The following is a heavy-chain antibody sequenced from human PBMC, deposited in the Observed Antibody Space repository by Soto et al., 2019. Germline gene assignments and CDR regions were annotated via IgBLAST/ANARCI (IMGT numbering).Heavy chain of an antibody. CDR2: IIPSFGTA. V-gene: IGHV1-69*06. J-gene: IGHJ2*01. D-gene: IGHD3-22*01. CDR3: ASTKYDSSAYYYWYLGL. Sequence: QVELVQSGAEVKKPGSSVKVSCQASEDTFRNYAMSWVRQAPGQGVEGMRGIIPSFGTANYAKKFQGRVTITADTSANTVYLELSSLRSEDTAVYYCASTKYDSSAYYYWYLGLWGRGTLVTVSS. CDR1: EDTFRNYA.